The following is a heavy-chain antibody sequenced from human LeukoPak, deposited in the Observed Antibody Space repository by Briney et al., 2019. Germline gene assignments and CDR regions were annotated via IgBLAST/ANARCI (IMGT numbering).Heavy chain of an antibody. CDR2: VYSGGNT. CDR1: GFSVSNKY. Sequence: GESLRLSCAASGFSVSNKYMSWVRQAPGKGLEWVSVVYSGGNTYYADSVKGRFTISRDNSKNTLYLQMNSLRAEDTAVYYCAREPPGGGFDYWGQGTLVTVSS. J-gene: IGHJ4*02. D-gene: IGHD3-16*01. CDR3: AREPPGGGFDY. V-gene: IGHV3-66*01.